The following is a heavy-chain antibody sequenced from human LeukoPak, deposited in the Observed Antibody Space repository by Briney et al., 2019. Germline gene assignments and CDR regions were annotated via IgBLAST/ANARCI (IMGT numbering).Heavy chain of an antibody. Sequence: GGSLRLSCAASGFTFRDHYMTWIRQAPGKGLEWVGSISTSGSTIYYADSVKGRFSISRDNAKNTLYLQMNSLRVEDTAVYYCARGRPHGNDYWGQGTLVTVSS. CDR3: ARGRPHGNDY. V-gene: IGHV3-11*04. D-gene: IGHD4-23*01. CDR1: GFTFRDHY. CDR2: ISTSGSTI. J-gene: IGHJ4*02.